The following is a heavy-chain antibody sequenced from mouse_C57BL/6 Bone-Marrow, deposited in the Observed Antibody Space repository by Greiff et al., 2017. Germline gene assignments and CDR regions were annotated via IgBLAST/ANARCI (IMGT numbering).Heavy chain of an antibody. Sequence: QVQLQQPGAELVKPGASVKLSCKASGYTFTSYWMHWVKQRPGQGLEWIGMIHPNSGSTNYNEKFKSKATLTVDKSSSTAYMQLSSLTAEDSAVYYCVDDYDCYAMDYWGQGTSVTVSS. CDR1: GYTFTSYW. V-gene: IGHV1-64*01. CDR2: IHPNSGST. J-gene: IGHJ4*01. D-gene: IGHD2-4*01. CDR3: VDDYDCYAMDY.